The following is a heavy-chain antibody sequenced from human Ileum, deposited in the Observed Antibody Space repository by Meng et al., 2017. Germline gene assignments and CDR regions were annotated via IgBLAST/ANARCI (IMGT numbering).Heavy chain of an antibody. D-gene: IGHD6-13*01. Sequence: QVQLLQWGAGLLKPSETLSLTFAVPGGSFSGYYWTWIRQSPGKGLEWIGEINRGGNTNYNPSLKSRITMSVDTSKNQFFLNLTSVTPADTAVYYCARAWSSSWSFLDFWGQGGLVTVSS. CDR2: INRGGNT. J-gene: IGHJ4*02. CDR3: ARAWSSSWSFLDF. CDR1: GGSFSGYY. V-gene: IGHV4-34*01.